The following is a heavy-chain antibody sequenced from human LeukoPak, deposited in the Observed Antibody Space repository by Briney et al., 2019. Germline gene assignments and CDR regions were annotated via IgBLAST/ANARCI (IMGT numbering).Heavy chain of an antibody. D-gene: IGHD4-11*01. J-gene: IGHJ6*02. CDR2: INHSGST. Sequence: PSETLSLTCAVYGGSFSGYYWSWIRQPPGKGLEWIGEINHSGSTNYNPSLKSRVTISVDTSKNQFSLKLSSVTAADTAVYYCARGLSNYLTYYYYYGVDVWGQGTTVTVSS. CDR1: GGSFSGYY. CDR3: ARGLSNYLTYYYYYGVDV. V-gene: IGHV4-34*01.